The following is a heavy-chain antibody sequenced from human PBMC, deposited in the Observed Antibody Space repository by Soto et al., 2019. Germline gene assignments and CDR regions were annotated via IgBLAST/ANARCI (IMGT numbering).Heavy chain of an antibody. CDR3: ARAGGTTVTGLWHFDS. V-gene: IGHV3-33*01. CDR1: GFTFNTYS. Sequence: QVQLEESGGGVVQPGRSLRLSCEASGFTFNTYSMHWVRQPPGKGLEWLAAIWYDGTQKYYADSVKGRFIISRDHSKKTLYLEMNSPRAEDTAVYYCARAGGTTVTGLWHFDSWGQGTLVTVSS. CDR2: IWYDGTQK. J-gene: IGHJ4*02. D-gene: IGHD4-17*01.